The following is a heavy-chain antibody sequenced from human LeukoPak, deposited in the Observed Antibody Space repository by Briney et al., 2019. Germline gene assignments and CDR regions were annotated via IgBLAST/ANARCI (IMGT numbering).Heavy chain of an antibody. CDR2: IIPIFGTA. V-gene: IGHV1-69*05. J-gene: IGHJ4*02. CDR1: GGTFSSYA. CDR3: ARFRSAYYFDY. D-gene: IGHD3-3*01. Sequence: ASVKVSCKASGGTFSSYAISWVRQAPGQGLEWMGGIIPIFGTANYAQKFQGRVTITTDESTSTAYMELSSLRSDDTAVYYCARFRSAYYFDYWGQGTLVTVSS.